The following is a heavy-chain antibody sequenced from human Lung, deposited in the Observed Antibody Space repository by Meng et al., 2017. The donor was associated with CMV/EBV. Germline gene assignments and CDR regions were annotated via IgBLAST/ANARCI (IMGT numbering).Heavy chain of an antibody. CDR1: GFTFSSYG. D-gene: IGHD2-2*01. J-gene: IGHJ6*01. V-gene: IGHV3-30*02. Sequence: GESXKISCAASGFTFSSYGMHWVRQAPGKGLEWVAFIRYDGSNKYYADSVKGRFTISRDNSKNTLYLQMNSLRAEDTAVYYCAKDHIVVVPAATYYYGMDVWGPWNTVHGSS. CDR2: IRYDGSNK. CDR3: AKDHIVVVPAATYYYGMDV.